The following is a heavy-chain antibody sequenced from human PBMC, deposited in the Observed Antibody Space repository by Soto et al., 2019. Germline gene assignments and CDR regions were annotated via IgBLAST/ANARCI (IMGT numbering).Heavy chain of an antibody. CDR1: GYTFTGYF. CDR2: INPYSGGA. Sequence: ASVKVSCKASGYTFTGYFMHWVRQAPGQGLEWMGWINPYSGGADYAQSFQGRVTMTRDTSISAVYMELSRLRFDDTAVYYCARVIRGAYYNSPLDTWGQGTVVTVSS. J-gene: IGHJ5*02. V-gene: IGHV1-2*02. D-gene: IGHD3-10*01. CDR3: ARVIRGAYYNSPLDT.